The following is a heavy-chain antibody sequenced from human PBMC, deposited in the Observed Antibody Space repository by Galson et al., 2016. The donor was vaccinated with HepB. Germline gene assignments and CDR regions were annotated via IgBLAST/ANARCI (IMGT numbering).Heavy chain of an antibody. CDR3: AKDLGEQIAAPWWFDP. CDR2: INPNSGGT. CDR1: GYAFTGYY. D-gene: IGHD6-6*01. Sequence: SVKVSCKASGYAFTGYYMHWVRQAPGQGLEWMGWINPNSGGTNYAEKSQGRVTMTSDIPTITAYMELRSLTTDDTAVYYCAKDLGEQIAAPWWFDPWGQGTLVTVSS. J-gene: IGHJ5*02. V-gene: IGHV1-2*02.